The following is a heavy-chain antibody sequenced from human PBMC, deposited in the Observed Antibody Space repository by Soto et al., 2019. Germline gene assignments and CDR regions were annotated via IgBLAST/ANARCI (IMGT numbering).Heavy chain of an antibody. D-gene: IGHD4-4*01. Sequence: QLQLQESGPGLVKPSETLSLTCTVSGGSISSSSYYWGWIRQPPGKGLEWIGSIYYSGSTYYNPSLKSRVTISIDTSKNQFSLKLSSVTAADTAVYYCASGGYSNYEDAFDIWGQGTMVTVSS. CDR3: ASGGYSNYEDAFDI. J-gene: IGHJ3*02. V-gene: IGHV4-39*01. CDR1: GGSISSSSYY. CDR2: IYYSGST.